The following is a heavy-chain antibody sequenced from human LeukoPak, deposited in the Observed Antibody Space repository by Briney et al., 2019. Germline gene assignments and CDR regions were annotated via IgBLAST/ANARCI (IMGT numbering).Heavy chain of an antibody. D-gene: IGHD3-22*01. V-gene: IGHV1-46*01. CDR1: GYTFTSHY. J-gene: IGHJ4*02. CDR2: INLSGGST. Sequence: ASVKVSCKASGYTFTSHYMHWVRQAPGQGLEWMGIINLSGGSTSYAQKFQGRVTMTRDTSTSTVYMELSSLRSEDTAVYYCARVEYYDSSGYPLDYWGQGTLVTVSS. CDR3: ARVEYYDSSGYPLDY.